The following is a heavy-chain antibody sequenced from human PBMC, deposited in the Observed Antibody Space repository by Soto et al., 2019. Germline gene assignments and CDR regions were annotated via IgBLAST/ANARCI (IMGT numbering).Heavy chain of an antibody. Sequence: QITLKESGPTLVNPTQTLTLTCTFSGFSIATSGVGVGWIRQPPGKALEWLAFAYWDDDNRYNPSLKSRLTVAKDTSKTLVVLLMTNMDPMDTATYYCAHRRGGYNWGDGYFDYWGQGALVTVSS. CDR2: AYWDDDN. CDR3: AHRRGGYNWGDGYFDY. CDR1: GFSIATSGVG. D-gene: IGHD1-20*01. V-gene: IGHV2-5*02. J-gene: IGHJ4*02.